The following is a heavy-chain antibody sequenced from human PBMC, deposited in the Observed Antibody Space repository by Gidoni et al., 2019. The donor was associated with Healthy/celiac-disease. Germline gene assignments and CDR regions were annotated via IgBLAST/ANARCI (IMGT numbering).Heavy chain of an antibody. D-gene: IGHD6-6*01. J-gene: IGHJ6*03. Sequence: QVQLQESGPGLVKPSETLSLTCTVSGGHISSYYWSWIRQPPGKGLEWIGYIYYSGSTNYNPSLKSRVTISVDTSKNQFSLKLSSVTAADTAVYYCARGSSSDYYYYYYMDVWGKGTTVTVSS. CDR2: IYYSGST. CDR1: GGHISSYY. V-gene: IGHV4-59*01. CDR3: ARGSSSDYYYYYYMDV.